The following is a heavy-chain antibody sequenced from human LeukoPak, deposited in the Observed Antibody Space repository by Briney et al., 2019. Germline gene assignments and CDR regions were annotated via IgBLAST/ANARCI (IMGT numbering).Heavy chain of an antibody. CDR1: SGSISSSSYY. CDR3: ARDGDTLAAAGTRVPQICFDT. CDR2: IYYSGST. J-gene: IGHJ5*02. Sequence: PSQTLSPTCTVSSGSISSSSYYCGWILQPPGNRLEWIASIYYSGSTYYRPSVKSRVTISVDTSKNQFSLKLSSVTAADTAVYYCARDGDTLAAAGTRVPQICFDTWGQGTLVTVSS. V-gene: IGHV4-39*07. D-gene: IGHD6-13*01.